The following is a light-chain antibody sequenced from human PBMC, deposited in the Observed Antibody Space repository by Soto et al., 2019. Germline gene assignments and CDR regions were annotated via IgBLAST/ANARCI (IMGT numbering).Light chain of an antibody. CDR1: QSVSSY. CDR3: QQCGPSLKYT. CDR2: DAS. Sequence: EIVLTQSPATLSLSPGERATLSCRASQSVSSYLAWYQQKPGQAPRLLIYDASNRATGIPARFSGSGSGTDFTLTISSLEPEDFAVYYCQQCGPSLKYTFGHGTKLEIK. J-gene: IGKJ2*01. V-gene: IGKV3-11*01.